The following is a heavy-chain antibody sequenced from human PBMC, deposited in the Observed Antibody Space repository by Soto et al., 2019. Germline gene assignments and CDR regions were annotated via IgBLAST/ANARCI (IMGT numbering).Heavy chain of an antibody. CDR1: GGSISSGGYY. J-gene: IGHJ5*02. CDR3: ARAEDYGDYEIWFDP. Sequence: SETLSLTCTVSGGSISSGGYYWSWIRQHPGKGLEWIGYIYYSGSTYYNPSLKSRVTISVDTSKNQFSLKLSSVTAADTAVYYCARAEDYGDYEIWFDPWGQGTLVTVSS. CDR2: IYYSGST. D-gene: IGHD4-17*01. V-gene: IGHV4-31*03.